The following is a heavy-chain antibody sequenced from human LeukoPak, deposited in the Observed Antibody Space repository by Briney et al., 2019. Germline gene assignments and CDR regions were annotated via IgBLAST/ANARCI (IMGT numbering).Heavy chain of an antibody. J-gene: IGHJ4*02. Sequence: GGSLRLSCAASGFTFSSYAMSWVRQAPGKGLEWVSAISGSGGSTYYADSVKGRFTISRDNSKNTLYLQVNSLRAEDTAVYYCAKGRDYDFWSGYFNWGQGTLVTVSS. CDR2: ISGSGGST. CDR1: GFTFSSYA. D-gene: IGHD3-3*01. CDR3: AKGRDYDFWSGYFN. V-gene: IGHV3-23*01.